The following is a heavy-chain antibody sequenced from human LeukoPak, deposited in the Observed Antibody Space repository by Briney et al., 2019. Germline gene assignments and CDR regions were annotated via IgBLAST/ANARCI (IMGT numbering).Heavy chain of an antibody. CDR2: ISSNTKYI. CDR3: ARAYPYYYYGMDV. D-gene: IGHD2-2*02. Sequence: PGGSLRLSCAASGFTFSSYSMNWVRQAPGKGLEWVSSISSNTKYIYYADSVKCRFTISRDNAKNSLYLQMSSLRAEDTAVYYCARAYPYYYYGMDVWGQGTTVTVSS. V-gene: IGHV3-21*01. CDR1: GFTFSSYS. J-gene: IGHJ6*02.